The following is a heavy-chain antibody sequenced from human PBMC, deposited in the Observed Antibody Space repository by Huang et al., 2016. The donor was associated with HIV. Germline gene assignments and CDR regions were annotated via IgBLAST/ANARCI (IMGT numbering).Heavy chain of an antibody. Sequence: QVHLVQSGAEVKKPGSSVKVSCKASGDSFTSLPINWVRQAPGQGLEWMGGLVLMRVAATDAKKLRGRVTIAADESTSASYMELSRLRSDDTAMYYCATSTPMLGESGGWSGKVVITENVPYVDWGQGTLVTVSS. V-gene: IGHV1-69*01. D-gene: IGHD3-22*01. CDR2: LVLMRVAA. CDR3: ATSTPMLGESGGWSGKVVITENVPYVD. CDR1: GDSFTSLP. J-gene: IGHJ4*02.